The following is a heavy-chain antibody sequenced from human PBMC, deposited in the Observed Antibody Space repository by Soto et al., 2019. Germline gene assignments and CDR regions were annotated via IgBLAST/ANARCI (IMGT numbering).Heavy chain of an antibody. D-gene: IGHD2-15*01. J-gene: IGHJ4*02. CDR3: ARAVCSGGSCYFTSQNSYYFDY. CDR1: GYTFTGYY. V-gene: IGHV1-2*04. CDR2: INPNSGGT. Sequence: ASVKVSCKASGYTFTGYYMHWVRQAPGQGLEWMGWINPNSGGTNYAQKFQGWVTMTRDTSISTAYMELSRLRSDDTAVYYCARAVCSGGSCYFTSQNSYYFDYWGQGTLVTVSS.